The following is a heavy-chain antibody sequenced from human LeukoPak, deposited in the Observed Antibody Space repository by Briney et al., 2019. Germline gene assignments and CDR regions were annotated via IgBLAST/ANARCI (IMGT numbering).Heavy chain of an antibody. CDR3: ARGRPGYFFDY. CDR1: GFTVSSNY. CDR2: IYSGGST. Sequence: GGSLRLSCAASGFTVSSNYMSWVHQAPGKGLEWVSVIYSGGSTYYADSVKGRFTISRDNSKNTLSLQMNSLRAEDTAVYYCARGRPGYFFDYWGQGTLVTVSS. J-gene: IGHJ4*02. D-gene: IGHD6-13*01. V-gene: IGHV3-53*01.